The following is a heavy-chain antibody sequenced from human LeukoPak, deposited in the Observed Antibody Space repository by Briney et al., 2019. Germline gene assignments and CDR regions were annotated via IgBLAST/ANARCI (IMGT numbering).Heavy chain of an antibody. V-gene: IGHV1-24*01. CDR1: GYTLTELS. D-gene: IGHD1-26*01. Sequence: ASVKVSCKVSGYTLTELSMHWVRQAPGKGLEWMGGFDPEDGETIYAQKFQGRVTMTEDTSTDTAYMELSSLRSEDTAVYYCATMEPRGAPKWAFDIWGQGTMVTVSS. CDR2: FDPEDGET. CDR3: ATMEPRGAPKWAFDI. J-gene: IGHJ3*02.